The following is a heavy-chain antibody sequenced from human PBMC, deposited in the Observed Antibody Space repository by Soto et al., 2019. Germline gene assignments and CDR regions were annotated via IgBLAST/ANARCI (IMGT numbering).Heavy chain of an antibody. V-gene: IGHV3-30*03. CDR1: GFPFTSYG. Sequence: QVQLVESGGGVVQPGRSLRLSCAASGFPFTSYGMHWVREGPDKGLEWVEIISYDGSDKYYADYVKGRFTISRDNSKNTLYLQMNSLRPEDTALYYCVGGQYYFDYRGQGTLVIVSS. D-gene: IGHD3-10*01. CDR3: VGGQYYFDY. CDR2: ISYDGSDK. J-gene: IGHJ4*02.